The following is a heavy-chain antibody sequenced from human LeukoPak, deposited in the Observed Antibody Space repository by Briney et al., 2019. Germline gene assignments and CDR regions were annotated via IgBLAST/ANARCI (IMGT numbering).Heavy chain of an antibody. CDR3: AKDTYDMARIEYFQH. CDR2: ISGSGGST. J-gene: IGHJ1*01. V-gene: IGHV3-23*01. D-gene: IGHD3-9*01. Sequence: PGGSLRLSCAASGFTFSSYAMSWVRQAPGKGLEWVSAISGSGGSTYYADSVKGRFTISRGNSKNTLYLQMNSLRAEDTAVYYCAKDTYDMARIEYFQHWGQGTLVTVSS. CDR1: GFTFSSYA.